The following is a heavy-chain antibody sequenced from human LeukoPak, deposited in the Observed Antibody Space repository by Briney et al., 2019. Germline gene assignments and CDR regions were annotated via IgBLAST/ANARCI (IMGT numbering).Heavy chain of an antibody. Sequence: QTGGSLRLSCAVSGFTVRIYGMHWVRQAPGKGLEWVAMISHDGGAEHYRDSVKGRFTISRDDSKNTLYLQMNSLSTEDTALYYCAKDWGSSDWYNYFDPWGQGTLVTVSS. CDR3: AKDWGSSDWYNYFDP. D-gene: IGHD6-19*01. CDR1: GFTVRIYG. CDR2: ISHDGGAE. J-gene: IGHJ5*02. V-gene: IGHV3-30*18.